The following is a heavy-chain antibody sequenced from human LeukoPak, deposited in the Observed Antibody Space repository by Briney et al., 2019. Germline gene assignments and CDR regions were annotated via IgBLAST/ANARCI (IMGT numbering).Heavy chain of an antibody. CDR1: GGSFSGYY. V-gene: IGHV4-34*01. CDR2: INHSGST. Sequence: SETLSLTCAVYGGSFSGYYWSWIRQPPGKGLEWIGEINHSGSTNYNPSLKSRVTISVDTSKNQFSLKLSSVTAADAAVYYCARCRYFDWLLSHNWFDPWGQGTLVTVSS. J-gene: IGHJ5*02. CDR3: ARCRYFDWLLSHNWFDP. D-gene: IGHD3-9*01.